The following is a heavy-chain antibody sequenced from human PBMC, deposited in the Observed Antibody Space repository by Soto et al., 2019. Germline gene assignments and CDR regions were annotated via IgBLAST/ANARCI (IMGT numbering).Heavy chain of an antibody. CDR3: ARGGSTWSAEYYQH. Sequence: QVPLVQSGAEVKKPGASVKVSCKTSGYTFTNYGIIWVRQAPGQGPQWMGWISCYNVDTKYAQTLQGRVTMTTDTSTSTADMELRSLRADDTAVYYCARGGSTWSAEYYQHWGQGTVVIVS. J-gene: IGHJ1*01. CDR2: ISCYNVDT. CDR1: GYTFTNYG. V-gene: IGHV1-18*01. D-gene: IGHD6-13*01.